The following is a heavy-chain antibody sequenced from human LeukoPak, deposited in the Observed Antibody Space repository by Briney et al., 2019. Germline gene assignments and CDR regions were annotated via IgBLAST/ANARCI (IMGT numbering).Heavy chain of an antibody. V-gene: IGHV3-21*01. CDR1: GFTFSSYI. Sequence: KPGGSLLLSCAASGFTFSSYIMNWVRQAPGKGLEWVSSISSSSSYMFYADSVKGRFTISRDNAKNSLYLQMNSLRAEDTAMYYCARDNTLNCFDPWSQGTLVTVSS. CDR3: ARDNTLNCFDP. J-gene: IGHJ5*02. CDR2: ISSSSSYM. D-gene: IGHD2/OR15-2a*01.